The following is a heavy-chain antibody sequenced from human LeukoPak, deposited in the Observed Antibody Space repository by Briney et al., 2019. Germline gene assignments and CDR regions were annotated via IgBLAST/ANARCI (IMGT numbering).Heavy chain of an antibody. V-gene: IGHV1-18*01. CDR2: ISGYNGNT. Sequence: ASVKVSCKASGYTFTTYNINWVRQAPGQGLEWMGWISGYNGNTNYAQKLQGRVTMTSDMSTSTVYMELSSLRSEDTAVYYCARRYYDSSGYPALDYWGQGTLVTVSS. D-gene: IGHD3-22*01. J-gene: IGHJ4*02. CDR3: ARRYYDSSGYPALDY. CDR1: GYTFTTYN.